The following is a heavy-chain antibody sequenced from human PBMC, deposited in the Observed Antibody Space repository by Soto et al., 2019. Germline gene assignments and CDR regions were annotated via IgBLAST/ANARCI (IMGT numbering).Heavy chain of an antibody. Sequence: PGGSLRLSCAASGFTFSSYGMHWVRQAPGKGLEWVAVISYDGSNKYYADSVKGRFTISRDNSKNTLYLQMNSLRAEDTAVYYCAKAELLWFPEPHGMDVWGQGNPGHRLL. V-gene: IGHV3-30*18. CDR1: GFTFSSYG. D-gene: IGHD3-10*01. CDR2: ISYDGSNK. J-gene: IGHJ6*02. CDR3: AKAELLWFPEPHGMDV.